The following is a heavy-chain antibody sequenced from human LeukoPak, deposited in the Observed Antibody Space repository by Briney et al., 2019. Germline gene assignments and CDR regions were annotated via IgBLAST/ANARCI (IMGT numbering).Heavy chain of an antibody. D-gene: IGHD3-3*01. CDR1: GYTFTSYA. CDR2: INTNTGNP. J-gene: IGHJ6*03. V-gene: IGHV7-4-1*02. Sequence: GASVKVSCKASGYTFTSYAMNWVRQAPGQGLEWMGWINTNTGNPTYAQGFTGRFVFSLDTYVSTAYLQISSLKAEDTAVYYCARGGPLSWGYYDFWSGYYEDYYYYMDVWGKGTTVTVSS. CDR3: ARGGPLSWGYYDFWSGYYEDYYYYMDV.